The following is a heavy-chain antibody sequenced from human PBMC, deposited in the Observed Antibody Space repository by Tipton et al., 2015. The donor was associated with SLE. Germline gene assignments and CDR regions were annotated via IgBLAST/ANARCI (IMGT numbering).Heavy chain of an antibody. Sequence: SLRLSCAASGFTFSSYAMHWVRQAPGKGLEWVAVISYDGSNKYYADSVKGRFTISRDNSKNTLYLQMNSLRAEDTAGYYCARGGDAFDIWGQGTMVPVSS. D-gene: IGHD1-26*01. J-gene: IGHJ3*02. CDR1: GFTFSSYA. CDR3: ARGGDAFDI. CDR2: ISYDGSNK. V-gene: IGHV3-30*04.